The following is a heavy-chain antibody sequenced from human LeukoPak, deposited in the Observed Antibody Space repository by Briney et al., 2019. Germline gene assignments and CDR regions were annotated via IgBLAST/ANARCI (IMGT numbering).Heavy chain of an antibody. D-gene: IGHD2-15*01. CDR1: GFTFSSYA. CDR2: ISGSGANT. V-gene: IGHV3-23*01. Sequence: GSLRLSCAASGFTFSSYAMSWVRQAPGKGLEWVSAISGSGANTYYTDSVKGRFTISRDNSNNALYLQMNSLRAEDTAVYYCTTDTWYSAGHWGQGTLVTVSS. CDR3: TTDTWYSAGH. J-gene: IGHJ4*02.